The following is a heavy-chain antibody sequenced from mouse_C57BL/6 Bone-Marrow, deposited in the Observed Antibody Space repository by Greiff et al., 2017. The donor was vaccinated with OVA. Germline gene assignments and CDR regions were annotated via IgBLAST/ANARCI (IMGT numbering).Heavy chain of an antibody. CDR2: INSDGGST. V-gene: IGHV5-2*01. CDR3: ATGRHLRDYFDY. D-gene: IGHD3-2*01. Sequence: EVQRVESGGGLVQPGESLKLSCESNEYEFPSHDMSWVRKTPGKRLELVAAINSDGGSTYYPDTMKRRFIISRDNTKKTLYLQMISLKSEDTAVYYCATGRHLRDYFDYWGQGTTLTVSS. CDR1: EYEFPSHD. J-gene: IGHJ2*01.